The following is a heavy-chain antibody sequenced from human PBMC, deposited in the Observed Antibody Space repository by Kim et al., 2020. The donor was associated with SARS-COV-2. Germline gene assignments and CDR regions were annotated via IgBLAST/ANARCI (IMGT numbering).Heavy chain of an antibody. V-gene: IGHV3-30*18. Sequence: GGSLRLSCAASGFTFSSYGMHWVRQAPGKGLEWVAVISYDGSNKYYADSVKGRFTISRDNSKNTLYLQMNSLRAEDTAVYYCAKESGVVSLRFFGMDVWGQGTTVTVSS. J-gene: IGHJ6*02. CDR3: AKESGVVSLRFFGMDV. CDR1: GFTFSSYG. D-gene: IGHD3-3*01. CDR2: ISYDGSNK.